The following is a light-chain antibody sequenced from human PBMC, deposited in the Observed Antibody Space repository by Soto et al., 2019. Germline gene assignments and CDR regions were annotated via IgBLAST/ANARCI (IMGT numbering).Light chain of an antibody. CDR1: QGIGND. CDR3: LQDYVYPWT. J-gene: IGKJ1*01. CDR2: EAS. V-gene: IGKV1-6*01. Sequence: AIPVTQSPSSLSASVGDRVTISCRARQGIGNDLGWYQQKPGKDPKLLIYEASTLPTGVASRFSGSGSGTDFTLPISSLQPEDFATYYCLQDYVYPWTFGQGTKVEVK.